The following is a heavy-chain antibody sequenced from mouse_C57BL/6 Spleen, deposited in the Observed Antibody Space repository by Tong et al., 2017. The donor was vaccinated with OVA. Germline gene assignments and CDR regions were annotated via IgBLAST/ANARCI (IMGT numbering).Heavy chain of an antibody. CDR3: ARHEVYYDYDGYWYFDV. D-gene: IGHD2-4*01. J-gene: IGHJ1*03. CDR2: FYPGSGSI. V-gene: IGHV1-62-2*01. Sequence: VQLQESGAELVKPGASVKLSCKASGYTFTEYTIHWVKQRSGQGLEWIGWFYPGSGSIKYNEKFKDKATLTADKSSSTVYMELSRLTSEDSAVYFCARHEVYYDYDGYWYFDVWGTVTTVTVSS. CDR1: GYTFTEYT.